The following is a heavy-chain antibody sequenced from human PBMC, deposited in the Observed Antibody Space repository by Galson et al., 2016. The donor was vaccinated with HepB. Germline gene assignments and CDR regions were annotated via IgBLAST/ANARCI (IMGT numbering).Heavy chain of an antibody. J-gene: IGHJ6*02. V-gene: IGHV3-23*01. CDR3: ARELGVTTFSDYYYYVMDV. CDR2: INDDGGAT. Sequence: SLRLSCAASGFTFSSYAMSWVRQAPGKGLDWVAAINDDGGATFYADSVKGRFTISRDNSRNTLYLQMNGLRAEDTAVYYCARELGVTTFSDYYYYVMDVWGQGTTVTVSS. D-gene: IGHD4-17*01. CDR1: GFTFSSYA.